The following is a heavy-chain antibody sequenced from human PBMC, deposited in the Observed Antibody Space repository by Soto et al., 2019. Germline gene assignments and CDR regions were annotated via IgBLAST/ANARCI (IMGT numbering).Heavy chain of an antibody. CDR1: GGSISSYY. Sequence: PSETLSLTCTVSGGSISSYYWSWIRQPPGKGLEWIGYIYYSGSTNYNPSLKSRVTISVDTSKNQFSLKLSSVTAADTAVYYCARVPGYGDYLNWFDPWGQGTLVTVSS. V-gene: IGHV4-59*01. CDR2: IYYSGST. J-gene: IGHJ5*02. D-gene: IGHD4-17*01. CDR3: ARVPGYGDYLNWFDP.